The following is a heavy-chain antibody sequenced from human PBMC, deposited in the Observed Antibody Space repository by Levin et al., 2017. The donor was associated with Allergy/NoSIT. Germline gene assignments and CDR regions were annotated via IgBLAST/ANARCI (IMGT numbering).Heavy chain of an antibody. CDR1: GFTFSSYG. CDR2: IWWDGSKK. J-gene: IGHJ1*01. V-gene: IGHV3-33*01. Sequence: GGSLRLSCAASGFTFSSYGLHWVRQAPGKGLEWVAVIWWDGSKKYYVEPVKGRFTISRDDSKNTLYLQMNSLRAEDTAVYFCARDLSYGSLDYWGQGTLVTV. CDR3: ARDLSYGSLDY. D-gene: IGHD3-10*01.